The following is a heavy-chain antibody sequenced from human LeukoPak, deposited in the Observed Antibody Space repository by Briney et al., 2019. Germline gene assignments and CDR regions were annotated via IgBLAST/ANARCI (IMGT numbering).Heavy chain of an antibody. J-gene: IGHJ3*02. D-gene: IGHD3-3*01. CDR3: ARDETRITIFGVVMGAFDI. CDR1: GGSISSYY. V-gene: IGHV4-59*01. CDR2: IYYSGST. Sequence: RPSETLSLTCTVSGGSISSYYWSWIRQPPGKGLEWIGYIYYSGSTNYNPSLKSRVTISVDTSKNQFSLKLSSLTAADTAVYYCARDETRITIFGVVMGAFDIWGQGTMVTVSS.